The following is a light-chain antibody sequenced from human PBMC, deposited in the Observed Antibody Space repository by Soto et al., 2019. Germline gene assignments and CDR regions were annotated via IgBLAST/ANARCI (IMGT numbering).Light chain of an antibody. CDR2: SNN. CDR3: ATWDDRLNGYV. CDR1: SSNIGSNT. J-gene: IGLJ1*01. Sequence: QSVLTQPPSASGTPGQRVTISCSGSSSNIGSNTVNWYQQLPGTAPKLLIHSNNQRPSGVPDRFSGSKSGTSASLAISGLQSEDEADYYCATWDDRLNGYVFGSGTKVTVL. V-gene: IGLV1-44*01.